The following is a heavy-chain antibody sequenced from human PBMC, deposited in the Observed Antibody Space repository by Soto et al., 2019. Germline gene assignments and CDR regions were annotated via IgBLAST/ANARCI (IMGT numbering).Heavy chain of an antibody. V-gene: IGHV3-33*01. D-gene: IGHD6-19*01. CDR1: GFTFSSYG. CDR3: ARDVDEGQWLAQGNWFVP. J-gene: IGHJ5*02. CDR2: IWYDGSNK. Sequence: QVQLVESGGGVVQPGRSLRLSCAASGFTFSSYGMHWVRQAPGKGLEWVAVIWYDGSNKYYADSVKGRFTISRDNSKNTLYLQMNSLRAEDTAVYYCARDVDEGQWLAQGNWFVPWGQGTLVTVSS.